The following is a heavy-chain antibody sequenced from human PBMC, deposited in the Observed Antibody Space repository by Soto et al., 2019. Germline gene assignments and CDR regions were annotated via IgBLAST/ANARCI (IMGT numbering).Heavy chain of an antibody. V-gene: IGHV4-30-4*01. D-gene: IGHD3-3*01. CDR2: IFDTGST. J-gene: IGHJ6*02. Sequence: QVQLQESGPGLVKPSQTLSLTCTVSGGSISSGDYYWSWIRQPPGKGLEWIGYIFDTGSTYYNPSLKRRLTISVDTSKTQCSLKLSSGTAADTAVYYCARGRYYTIFARNYYYGMDVWGQGTTVTVSS. CDR1: GGSISSGDYY. CDR3: ARGRYYTIFARNYYYGMDV.